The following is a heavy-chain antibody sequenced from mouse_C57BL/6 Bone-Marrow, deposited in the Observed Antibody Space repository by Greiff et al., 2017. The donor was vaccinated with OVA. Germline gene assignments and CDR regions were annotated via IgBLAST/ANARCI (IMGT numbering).Heavy chain of an antibody. D-gene: IGHD1-1*01. CDR2: ISSGSSTI. J-gene: IGHJ4*01. V-gene: IGHV5-17*01. Sequence: EVQVVESGGGLVKPGGSLKLSCAASGLTFSDYGMHWVRQAPEKGLEWVAYISSGSSTIYYADTVKGRFTISRDNAKNTLFLQMTSLRSEDTAMYYCARGLLLRSFYAMDYWGQGTSVTVSS. CDR3: ARGLLLRSFYAMDY. CDR1: GLTFSDYG.